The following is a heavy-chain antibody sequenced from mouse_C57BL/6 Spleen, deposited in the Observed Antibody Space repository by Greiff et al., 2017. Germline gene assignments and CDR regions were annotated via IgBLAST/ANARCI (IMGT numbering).Heavy chain of an antibody. J-gene: IGHJ4*01. CDR3: TRGRAPYAMDY. V-gene: IGHV1-15*01. Sequence: QVQLQQSGAELVRPGASVTLSCKASGYTFTDYEMHWVKQTPVHGLEWIGAIDPETGGTAYNQKFKGKAILTADKSSSTAYMELRSLTSEDSAVYYWTRGRAPYAMDYWGQGTSVTVSS. CDR1: GYTFTDYE. D-gene: IGHD3-1*01. CDR2: IDPETGGT.